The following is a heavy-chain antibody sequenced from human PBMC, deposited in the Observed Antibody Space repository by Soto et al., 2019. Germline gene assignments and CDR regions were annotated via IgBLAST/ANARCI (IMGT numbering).Heavy chain of an antibody. CDR2: IYPGDSDT. CDR1: GYSFTSYW. V-gene: IGHV5-51*01. CDR3: ASRADSYSSVWLPASEGTNYYYYGMDV. J-gene: IGHJ6*01. Sequence: GESLKISCKGSGYSFTSYWIGWVRQMPGKGLEGMGIIYPGDSDTRYSPSFQGQVTISADKSISTAYLQWSSLKASDTAMYYCASRADSYSSVWLPASEGTNYYYYGMDVWRQGPTV. D-gene: IGHD6-19*01.